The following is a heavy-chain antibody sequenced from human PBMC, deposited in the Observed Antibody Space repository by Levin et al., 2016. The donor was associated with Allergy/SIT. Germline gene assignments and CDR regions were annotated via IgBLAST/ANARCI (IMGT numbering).Heavy chain of an antibody. J-gene: IGHJ4*02. CDR2: LFTSGGHT. CDR3: TKGREEYNWNDLPYFDF. V-gene: IGHV3-23*01. Sequence: WIRQPPGKGLEWVSTLFTSGGHTFYADSLRGRFTISSDNSNNTLYLQINSLRPEDTPIYYCTKGREEYNWNDLPYFDFWGRGTLVTVSS. D-gene: IGHD1-1*01.